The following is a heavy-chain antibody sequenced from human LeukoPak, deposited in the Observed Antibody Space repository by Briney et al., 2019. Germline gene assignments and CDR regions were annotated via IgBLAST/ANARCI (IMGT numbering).Heavy chain of an antibody. CDR1: GYTFTSYY. V-gene: IGHV1-46*01. CDR2: INPSGGST. J-gene: IGHJ4*02. Sequence: ASVKVSCKASGYTFTSYYMHWVRQAPGQGLEWMGIINPSGGSTSYAQKLQGRVTITRDMSTSTVYMELSSLRSEDTAVYYCARLPVGAIYFDDYWGQGTLVTVSS. D-gene: IGHD1-26*01. CDR3: ARLPVGAIYFDDY.